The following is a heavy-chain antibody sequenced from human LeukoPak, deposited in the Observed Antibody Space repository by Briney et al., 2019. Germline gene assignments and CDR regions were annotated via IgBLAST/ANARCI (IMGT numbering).Heavy chain of an antibody. Sequence: GGSLRLSCGASGFTFSDYYMSWIRQAPGKGLEWVSYIGSTIYYADSVKGRFTISRDNAKNSLYLQMNSLRAEDTAVYYCARDKAAAGQHDAFDIWGQGTMVTVSS. J-gene: IGHJ3*02. D-gene: IGHD6-13*01. V-gene: IGHV3-11*04. CDR2: IGSTI. CDR1: GFTFSDYY. CDR3: ARDKAAAGQHDAFDI.